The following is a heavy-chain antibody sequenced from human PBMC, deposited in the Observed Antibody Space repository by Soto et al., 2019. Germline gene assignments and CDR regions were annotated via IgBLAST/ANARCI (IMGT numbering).Heavy chain of an antibody. CDR1: GCTISSYT. D-gene: IGHD3-9*01. J-gene: IGHJ6*02. Sequence: SVKVSCKASGCTISSYTMSWVRQAPGQGLEWMGIINPSGGSTSYAQKFQGRVTMTRDTSTSTVYMELSSLRSEDTAVYYCARSTLWDYDILTGYGMDVWGQGTTVTVSS. CDR3: ARSTLWDYDILTGYGMDV. CDR2: INPSGGST. V-gene: IGHV1-46*01.